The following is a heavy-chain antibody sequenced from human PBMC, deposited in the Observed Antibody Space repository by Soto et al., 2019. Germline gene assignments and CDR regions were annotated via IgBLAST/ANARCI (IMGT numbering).Heavy chain of an antibody. Sequence: QVQLVQSGAEVKKPGASVKVSCKASGYTFTDYAITWVRQAPGQGLEWMGWISAYNGDTDYAQKFQGRVTMTTDTSTSTAYMELRSLSSYDTAVYYCAREAGSGSYYPEDFWGQGTLVTVSS. CDR3: AREAGSGSYYPEDF. J-gene: IGHJ4*02. V-gene: IGHV1-18*04. CDR1: GYTFTDYA. D-gene: IGHD1-26*01. CDR2: ISAYNGDT.